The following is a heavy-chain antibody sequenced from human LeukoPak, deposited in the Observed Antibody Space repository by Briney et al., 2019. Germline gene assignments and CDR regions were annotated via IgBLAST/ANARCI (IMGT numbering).Heavy chain of an antibody. D-gene: IGHD2-15*01. Sequence: SETLSLTCAVYGGSFSGYYWSWIRQPPGKVLEWIGEINHSGSTNYNPSLKSRVTISVDTSKNQFSLKLSSVTAADTAVYYCARGYSDYCSGGSCYFRYYYYYMDVWGKGTTVTVSS. CDR2: INHSGST. V-gene: IGHV4-34*01. J-gene: IGHJ6*03. CDR1: GGSFSGYY. CDR3: ARGYSDYCSGGSCYFRYYYYYMDV.